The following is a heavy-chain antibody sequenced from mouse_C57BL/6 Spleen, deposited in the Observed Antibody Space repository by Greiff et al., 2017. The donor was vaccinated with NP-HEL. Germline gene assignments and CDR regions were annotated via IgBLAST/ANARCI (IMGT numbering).Heavy chain of an antibody. D-gene: IGHD1-1*01. CDR1: GYTFTDYE. J-gene: IGHJ2*01. CDR2: IDPETGGT. Sequence: VKLQESGAELVRPGASVTLSCKASGYTFTDYEMHWVKQTPVHGLEWIGAIDPETGGTAYNQKFKGKAILTADKSSSTAYMELRSLTSEDSAVYYCTRGYYGSRGYFDYWGQGTTLTVSS. CDR3: TRGYYGSRGYFDY. V-gene: IGHV1-15*01.